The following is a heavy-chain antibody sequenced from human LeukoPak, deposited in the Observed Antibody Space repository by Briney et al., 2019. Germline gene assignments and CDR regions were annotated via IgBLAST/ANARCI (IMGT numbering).Heavy chain of an antibody. CDR1: GFTLNNYA. Sequence: GGSLRLSRAASGFTLNNYAMNWVRQAPGKGLEWVSLISSSGDATYYADSVQGRFTISRDNSRNTLYLHIDSLRVEDTATYYCARGTTDLDYWGQGTRVIVS. J-gene: IGHJ4*02. CDR3: ARGTTDLDY. V-gene: IGHV3-23*01. D-gene: IGHD1-14*01. CDR2: ISSSGDAT.